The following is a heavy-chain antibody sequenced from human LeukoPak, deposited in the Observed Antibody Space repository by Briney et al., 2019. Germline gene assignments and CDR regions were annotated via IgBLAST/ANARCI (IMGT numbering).Heavy chain of an antibody. CDR2: IYYSGST. CDR1: GGSISSYY. J-gene: IGHJ4*02. Sequence: PSETLSLTCTVSGGSISSYYWSWIRQPPGKGLEWIGYIYYSGSTNYNPSLKSRVTISVDASKNQFSLKLSSVTAADTAVYYCASAYSSSSVIDYWGQGTLVTVSS. D-gene: IGHD6-6*01. CDR3: ASAYSSSSVIDY. V-gene: IGHV4-59*01.